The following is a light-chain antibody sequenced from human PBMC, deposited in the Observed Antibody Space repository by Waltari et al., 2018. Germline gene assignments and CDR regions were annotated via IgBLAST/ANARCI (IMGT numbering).Light chain of an antibody. Sequence: QSALTQPPSASGSLGQSVTISCTGTSLHIGGYNFVSWDHQYPGNAPKLIIFEVTKRPSGVPDRFSGSKSGNTASLTVAGLQAEDEADYYCSSYGGSNDVIFGGGTKITVL. V-gene: IGLV2-8*01. CDR2: EVT. J-gene: IGLJ2*01. CDR3: SSYGGSNDVI. CDR1: SLHIGGYNF.